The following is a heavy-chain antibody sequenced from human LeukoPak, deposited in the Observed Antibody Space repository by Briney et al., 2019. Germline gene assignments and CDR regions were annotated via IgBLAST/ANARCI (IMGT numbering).Heavy chain of an antibody. CDR3: ARGLWFGDENPPYFDY. CDR2: IYTSGGT. D-gene: IGHD3-10*01. Sequence: PSETLSLTCTVSGGSISSSNYYWSWIRQPAWKGLEWIGRIYTSGGTNYNPSLKSRVTISVDTSKNQFSLKLSSVTAADTAVYYCARGLWFGDENPPYFDYWGQGTLVTVSS. CDR1: GGSISSSNYY. V-gene: IGHV4-61*02. J-gene: IGHJ4*02.